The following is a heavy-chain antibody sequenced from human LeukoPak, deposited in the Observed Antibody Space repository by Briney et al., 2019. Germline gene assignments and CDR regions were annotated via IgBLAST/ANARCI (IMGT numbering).Heavy chain of an antibody. CDR2: IYYSGST. V-gene: IGHV4-59*08. J-gene: IGHJ4*02. D-gene: IGHD6-13*01. CDR3: ARHRYSSSWYRTDY. Sequence: ETLSLTCTVSGGPISSYYWSWIRQPPGKGLEWIGYIYYSGSTNYNPPLKSRVTISVDTSKNQFSLKLSSVTAADTAVYYCARHRYSSSWYRTDYWGQGTLVTVSS. CDR1: GGPISSYY.